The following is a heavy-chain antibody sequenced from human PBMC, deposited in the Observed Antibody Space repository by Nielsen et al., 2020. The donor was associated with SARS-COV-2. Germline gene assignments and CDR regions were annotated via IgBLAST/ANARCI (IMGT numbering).Heavy chain of an antibody. CDR2: TSGSTGSI. V-gene: IGHV3-23*01. CDR1: GFPFRKYA. CDR3: AKDIIADFSSSCYDQ. J-gene: IGHJ4*02. D-gene: IGHD2-2*01. Sequence: GGSLRLSCSASGFPFRKYAMTWVRQAPGKALEWVSGTSGSTGSISYADSVKGRFTISRDNSNSTLYLQMNSLRADDTAVYYCAKDIIADFSSSCYDQWGQGTPVTVSS.